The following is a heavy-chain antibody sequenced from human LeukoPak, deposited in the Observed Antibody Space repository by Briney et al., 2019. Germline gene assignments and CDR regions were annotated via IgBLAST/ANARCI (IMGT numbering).Heavy chain of an antibody. D-gene: IGHD6-13*01. Sequence: GGSLRLSCAASGFTFSSYEMNWVRQAPGKGLEWVSYISSSGSTIYYADSVKGRFTISRDNAKNSLYLQMNSLRVEDTALYYCARDARPLYSNYYYSEYFQKWGQGTLVTVSS. J-gene: IGHJ1*01. V-gene: IGHV3-48*03. CDR1: GFTFSSYE. CDR3: ARDARPLYSNYYYSEYFQK. CDR2: ISSSGSTI.